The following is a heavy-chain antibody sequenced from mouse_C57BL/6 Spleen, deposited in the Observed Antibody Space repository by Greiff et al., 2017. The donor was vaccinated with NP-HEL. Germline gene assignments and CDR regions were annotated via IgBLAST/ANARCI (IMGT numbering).Heavy chain of an antibody. CDR1: GFTFSSYG. V-gene: IGHV5-6*01. CDR2: ISSGGSYT. CDR3: ARQGGITTVVANWYFDV. Sequence: EVKLVESGGDLVKPGGSLKLSCAASGFTFSSYGMSWVRQTPDKRLEWVATISSGGSYTYYPDSVKGRFTISRDNAKNTLYLQMSSLKSEDTAMYYCARQGGITTVVANWYFDVWGTGTTVTVSS. D-gene: IGHD1-1*01. J-gene: IGHJ1*03.